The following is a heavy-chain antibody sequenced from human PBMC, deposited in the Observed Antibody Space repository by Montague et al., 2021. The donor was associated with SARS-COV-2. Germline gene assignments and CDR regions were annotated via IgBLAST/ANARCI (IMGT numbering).Heavy chain of an antibody. J-gene: IGHJ4*02. CDR1: GGSFSGYY. Sequence: SETLSLTCAVYGGSFSGYYWTWIRQSPGKGLEWIAEINHRGTTNYNFNPSLRSRVTISVDTSKSQFSLKLSSVTAADTGVYYCARWDPQTLTLIGLRGKSASDYWGQGTLVTASS. V-gene: IGHV4-34*01. CDR3: ARWDPQTLTLIGLRGKSASDY. CDR2: INHRGTT. D-gene: IGHD4-23*01.